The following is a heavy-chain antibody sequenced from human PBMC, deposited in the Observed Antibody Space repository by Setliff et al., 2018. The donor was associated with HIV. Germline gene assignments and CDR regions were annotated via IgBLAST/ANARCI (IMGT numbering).Heavy chain of an antibody. CDR2: INPNSGGT. Sequence: ASVKVSCKASGYTFTGYYMYWVRQAPGQGLEWMGRINPNSGGTNYAQKFQGRVTMTRDTSMNTAYMELSRLRSDDTAVYYCARGSLLGYFDWLFPDWGQGTLVTVSS. CDR1: GYTFTGYY. CDR3: ARGSLLGYFDWLFPD. V-gene: IGHV1-2*06. D-gene: IGHD3-9*01. J-gene: IGHJ4*02.